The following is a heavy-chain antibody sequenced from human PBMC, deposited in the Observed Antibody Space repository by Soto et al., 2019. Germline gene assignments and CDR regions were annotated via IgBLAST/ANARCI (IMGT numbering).Heavy chain of an antibody. Sequence: AASVKVSCKASGYTFTGYYMHWVRQAPGQGLEWMGWINPNSGGTNYAQKFQGRVTMTRDTSISTAYMELSRLRSDDTAVYYCARPLSPYYYDSSGYYYSDYYYAMDVWGQGTTVTVSS. J-gene: IGHJ6*02. V-gene: IGHV1-2*02. CDR2: INPNSGGT. CDR3: ARPLSPYYYDSSGYYYSDYYYAMDV. D-gene: IGHD3-22*01. CDR1: GYTFTGYY.